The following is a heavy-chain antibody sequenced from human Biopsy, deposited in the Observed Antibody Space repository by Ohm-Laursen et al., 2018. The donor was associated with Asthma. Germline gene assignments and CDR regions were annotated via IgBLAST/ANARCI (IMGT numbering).Heavy chain of an antibody. CDR3: ARASVAASSNWFDP. CDR2: IHYSGST. CDR1: GASIKTDDHY. J-gene: IGHJ5*02. Sequence: SQTLSLTCTVSGASIKTDDHYWSWLRQPPGKGLEWFGLIHYSGSTSYNPPLKGGVTISVDTYKNQFSLKLSSVTAADTAVYYCARASVAASSNWFDPWGQGTLVTVSS. V-gene: IGHV4-30-4*01. D-gene: IGHD6-19*01.